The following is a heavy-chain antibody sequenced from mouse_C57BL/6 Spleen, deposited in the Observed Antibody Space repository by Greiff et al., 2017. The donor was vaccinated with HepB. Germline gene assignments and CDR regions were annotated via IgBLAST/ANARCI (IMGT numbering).Heavy chain of an antibody. D-gene: IGHD2-1*01. CDR1: GFTFSDYG. Sequence: EVKLMESGGGLVKPGGSLKLSCAASGFTFSDYGMHWVRQAPEKGLEWVAYISSGSSTIYYADTVKGRFTISRDNAKNTLFLQMTSLRSEDTAMYYCARGGYYGNYVYAMDYWGQGTSVTVSS. J-gene: IGHJ4*01. CDR3: ARGGYYGNYVYAMDY. V-gene: IGHV5-17*01. CDR2: ISSGSSTI.